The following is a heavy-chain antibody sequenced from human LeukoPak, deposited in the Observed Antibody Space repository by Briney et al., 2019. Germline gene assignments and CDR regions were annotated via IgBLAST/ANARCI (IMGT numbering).Heavy chain of an antibody. CDR3: ASEYSSSNWFDP. Sequence: PSGTLSLTCTVSGGSISSGGYYWSWIRQHPGKGLEWIGYIYYSGSTYYNPSLKSRVTISVDTSKNQFSLKLSSVTAADTAVYYCASEYSSSNWFDPWGQGTLVTVSS. D-gene: IGHD6-6*01. J-gene: IGHJ5*02. V-gene: IGHV4-31*03. CDR1: GGSISSGGYY. CDR2: IYYSGST.